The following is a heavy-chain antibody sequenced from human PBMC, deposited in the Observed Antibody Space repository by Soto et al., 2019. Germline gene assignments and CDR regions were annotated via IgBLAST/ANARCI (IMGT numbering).Heavy chain of an antibody. CDR1: VGSISSGAYY. D-gene: IGHD3-10*01. V-gene: IGHV4-31*03. CDR2: IYYSGST. Sequence: QVQLQESGPGLVKPSQTLSLTCTFSVGSISSGAYYWSWIRQHPGKGLQWIGYIYYSGSTYYNPSLKSRVTISVDTCKNQCSLRLSSVTAADTAVYYCARRGSNTLTNAFDIWGQGTMVTVSS. CDR3: ARRGSNTLTNAFDI. J-gene: IGHJ3*02.